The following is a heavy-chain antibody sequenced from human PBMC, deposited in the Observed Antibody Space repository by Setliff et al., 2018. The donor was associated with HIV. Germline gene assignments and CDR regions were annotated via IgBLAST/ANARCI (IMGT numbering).Heavy chain of an antibody. J-gene: IGHJ4*02. CDR2: NNHRGVS. V-gene: IGHV4-34*01. D-gene: IGHD3-3*01. CDR3: ARGGGFWSGQLDF. Sequence: KSSETLSLTCAVYGGSFSDNYWSWIRQAPGKGLEWIGENNHRGVSNFNPSLRSRVTIPVDTPRKQSSLILRSVTAADTAVYYCARGGGFWSGQLDFWAQGTLVTVSS. CDR1: GGSFSDNY.